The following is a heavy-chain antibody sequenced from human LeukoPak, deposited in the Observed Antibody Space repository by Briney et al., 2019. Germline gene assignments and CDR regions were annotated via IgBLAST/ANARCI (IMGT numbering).Heavy chain of an antibody. Sequence: SETLSLTCTVSGGSISSSTYYWGWIRQHPGKGLEWIGYIYYSGSTYYNPSLKSRVTISVDTSKNQFSLKLSSVTAADTAVYYCARTMYYYDSSGYYSYYFDYWGQGTLVTVSS. CDR1: GGSISSSTYY. V-gene: IGHV4-31*03. D-gene: IGHD3-22*01. CDR3: ARTMYYYDSSGYYSYYFDY. J-gene: IGHJ4*02. CDR2: IYYSGST.